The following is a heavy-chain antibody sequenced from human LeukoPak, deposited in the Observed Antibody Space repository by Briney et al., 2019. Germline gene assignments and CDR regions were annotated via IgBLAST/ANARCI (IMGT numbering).Heavy chain of an antibody. V-gene: IGHV3-21*01. CDR1: GFSFSSYS. Sequence: AGGSLRLSCAASGFSFSSYSMKWVRQAPGKGLEWVSSISSSSNYIYYADSVKGRFTISRDNAKNSLYLQMNSLRAEDTAVYYCAELGITMIGGVWGKGTTVTISS. J-gene: IGHJ6*04. D-gene: IGHD3-10*02. CDR2: ISSSSNYI. CDR3: AELGITMIGGV.